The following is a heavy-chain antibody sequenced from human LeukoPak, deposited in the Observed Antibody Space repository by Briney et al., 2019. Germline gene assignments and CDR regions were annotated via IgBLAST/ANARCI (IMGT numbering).Heavy chain of an antibody. V-gene: IGHV4-4*09. Sequence: SETLSLTCTVSGGSISSYYWSWIRQPPGKGLEWIGYIYTSGSTNYNPSLESQVTISVDTSKNQFSLKLSSVTAADTAVYYCAKSAGRKNYYYYYMDVWGKGTTVTVSS. CDR2: IYTSGST. D-gene: IGHD6-13*01. CDR3: AKSAGRKNYYYYYMDV. J-gene: IGHJ6*03. CDR1: GGSISSYY.